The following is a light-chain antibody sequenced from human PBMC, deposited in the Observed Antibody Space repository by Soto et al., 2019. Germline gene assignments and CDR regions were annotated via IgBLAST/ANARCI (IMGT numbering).Light chain of an antibody. CDR1: QSVSMNY. Sequence: EIVLTQSPGTLSLSPGERGTLSCRASQSVSMNYLAWYQQKPGQAPRLLIQGASRRADGIPERFSGRGSGTDFTLTISRLEPEDFAVYYCQQYGSLPRTFGQGTKV. CDR2: GAS. J-gene: IGKJ1*01. CDR3: QQYGSLPRT. V-gene: IGKV3-20*01.